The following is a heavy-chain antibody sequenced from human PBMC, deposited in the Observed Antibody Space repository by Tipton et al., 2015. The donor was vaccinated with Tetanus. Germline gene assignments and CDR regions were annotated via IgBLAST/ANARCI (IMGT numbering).Heavy chain of an antibody. CDR3: ARDHRLSASYAGWFDP. J-gene: IGHJ5*02. Sequence: TLSLTCTISGGSVSGFYWGWIRQPPGKGLEWIGHAYYSGTTNYNPSLKSRVTISVDTSRNQFSLRLKSVTPADTAMYYCARDHRLSASYAGWFDPWGQGTLVTVSS. D-gene: IGHD2-8*01. CDR2: AYYSGTT. V-gene: IGHV4-59*02. CDR1: GGSVSGFY.